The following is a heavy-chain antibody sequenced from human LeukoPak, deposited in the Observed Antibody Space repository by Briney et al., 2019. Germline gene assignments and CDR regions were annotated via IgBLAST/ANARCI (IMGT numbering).Heavy chain of an antibody. CDR2: IRSKAYGGTT. D-gene: IGHD2-15*01. CDR3: TRGYCSGGSCFRAFDI. J-gene: IGHJ3*02. Sequence: GGSLRLSCTTSGFTFGDYAMSWVRQAPGKGLEWVGFIRSKAYGGTTEYAASVKGRFTISRDDSKSIAYLEMNSLKTEDTAEYSGTRGYCSGGSCFRAFDIWGQGTMVTVSS. V-gene: IGHV3-49*04. CDR1: GFTFGDYA.